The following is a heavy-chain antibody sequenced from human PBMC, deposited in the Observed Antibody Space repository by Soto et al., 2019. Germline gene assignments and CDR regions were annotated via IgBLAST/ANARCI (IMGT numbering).Heavy chain of an antibody. CDR2: IHGTRSII. V-gene: IGHV3-48*02. CDR3: ARDAPNADYDY. Sequence: EVQLVESGGGLVQPGGSLKLSCAVSGFTFSSHAMNWVRQAPGKGLEWVAYIHGTRSIIYYADSVKGRFTISRDNAKNSLYLHRDSLRDEDTALYCCARDAPNADYDYWGQGTVVTVSS. CDR1: GFTFSSHA. J-gene: IGHJ4*02. D-gene: IGHD3-16*01.